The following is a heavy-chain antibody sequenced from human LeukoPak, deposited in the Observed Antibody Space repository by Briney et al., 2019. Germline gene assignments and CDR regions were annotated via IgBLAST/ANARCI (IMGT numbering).Heavy chain of an antibody. D-gene: IGHD2-15*01. CDR1: GFTFSSYA. V-gene: IGHV3-23*01. CDR2: ISGTGGRT. J-gene: IGHJ4*02. Sequence: PGRSLRLSCAASGFTFSSYAMSWVRQAPGKGLEWVSVISGTGGRTYYADSVKGRFTISRDNSKNTLYLQMKSLRAEETAVYYCAKAGVLAAIGGYFDYWGQGTLVTVSS. CDR3: AKAGVLAAIGGYFDY.